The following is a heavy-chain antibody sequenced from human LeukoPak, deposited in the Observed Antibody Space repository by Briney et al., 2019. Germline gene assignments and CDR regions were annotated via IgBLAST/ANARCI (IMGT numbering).Heavy chain of an antibody. CDR2: SKANDYTT. J-gene: IGHJ3*01. Sequence: PGGSLRLSCAASGFAFSNYWMNWVRQAPGKGLEWVGVSKANDYTTEYAASVIGRFTISRDDAENSVYLQMNSLKSEDTAMYYCAASYGSGSRHAFDLWGQGSMVTVSS. CDR1: GFAFSNYW. D-gene: IGHD3-10*01. V-gene: IGHV3-72*01. CDR3: AASYGSGSRHAFDL.